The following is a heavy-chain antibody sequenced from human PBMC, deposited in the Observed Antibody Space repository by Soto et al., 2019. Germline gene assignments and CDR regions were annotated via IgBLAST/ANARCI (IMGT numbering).Heavy chain of an antibody. CDR3: ARYFLRGRFFDS. CDR1: DGSFSSSYY. V-gene: IGHV4-39*01. J-gene: IGHJ4*02. CDR2: IYYSGHT. D-gene: IGHD3-10*01. Sequence: LSLTCSVSDGSFSSSYYWGWLRQAPGKGLECLGNIYYSGHTYYNPSLKSRFAMSVDTSKNQFSLTLTSVTAADTAVYYCARYFLRGRFFDSWGQGXLVTVSS.